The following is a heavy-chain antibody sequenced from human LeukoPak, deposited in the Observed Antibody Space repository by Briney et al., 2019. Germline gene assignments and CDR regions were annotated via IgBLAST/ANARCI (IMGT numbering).Heavy chain of an antibody. D-gene: IGHD3-22*01. V-gene: IGHV3-30*18. CDR3: AKEQSEYSSRAVDY. J-gene: IGHJ4*02. Sequence: GGSLRLSCVASGFTFKNFGMSWFRQAPGKGLHWVAVISYDGSAKNYADFVKGRFTISRDNSKNTLYLQINSLRPEDTAVYYCAKEQSEYSSRAVDYWGQGTLVTVSS. CDR1: GFTFKNFG. CDR2: ISYDGSAK.